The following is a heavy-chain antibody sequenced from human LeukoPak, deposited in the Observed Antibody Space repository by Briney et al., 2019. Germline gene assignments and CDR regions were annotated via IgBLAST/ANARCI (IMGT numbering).Heavy chain of an antibody. D-gene: IGHD3-10*01. Sequence: PSETLSLTCTVSGGSISSYYWSWIRQPPGKGLEWIGYIYYSGSTNYNPSLKSRVTISVDTSKNQFSLKLSSVTAADTAVYYCARSGDYYGPGKGFQHWGQGTLVTVSS. CDR1: GGSISSYY. J-gene: IGHJ1*01. CDR2: IYYSGST. V-gene: IGHV4-59*01. CDR3: ARSGDYYGPGKGFQH.